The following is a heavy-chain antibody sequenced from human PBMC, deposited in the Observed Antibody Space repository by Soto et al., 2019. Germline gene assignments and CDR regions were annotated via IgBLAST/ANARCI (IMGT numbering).Heavy chain of an antibody. CDR2: IIPIFGTA. J-gene: IGHJ4*02. CDR3: ARDQFGPKEHYYDSSGHYAFDY. V-gene: IGHV1-69*13. Sequence: SVKVSCKASGGTFSSYAISWVRQAPGQGLEWMGGIIPIFGTANYAQKFQGRVTITADESTSTAYMELSSLRSEDTAVYYCARDQFGPKEHYYDSSGHYAFDYWGQGTLVTVSS. D-gene: IGHD3-22*01. CDR1: GGTFSSYA.